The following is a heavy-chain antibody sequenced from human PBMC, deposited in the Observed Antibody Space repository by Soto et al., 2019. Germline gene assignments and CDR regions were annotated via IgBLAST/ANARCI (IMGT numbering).Heavy chain of an antibody. J-gene: IGHJ4*02. CDR1: GGTFSSYT. D-gene: IGHD3-10*01. V-gene: IGHV1-69*02. CDR3: ASGIVRGVILRGYYFDY. Sequence: QVQLVQSGAEVKKPGSSVKVSCKASGGTFSSYTISWVRQAPGQGLEWMGRIIPILGIGNYAQKFQGRVTITADEATSTAYMEVSSMRSEDTAVYYCASGIVRGVILRGYYFDYWGQGTLVTVSS. CDR2: IIPILGIG.